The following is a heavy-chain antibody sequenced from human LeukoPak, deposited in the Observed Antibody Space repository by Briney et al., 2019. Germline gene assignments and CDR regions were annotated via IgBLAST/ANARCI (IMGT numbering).Heavy chain of an antibody. CDR3: ARGDQQLAYEY. Sequence: SETLSLTCAVSGGSISSGGYSWSWIRQPPGKGLEWIGYIYHSGSTYYNPSLKSRVTISVDRSKNQFSLKLSSVTAADTAVYYCARGDQQLAYEYWGQGTLVNVSS. D-gene: IGHD6-13*01. J-gene: IGHJ4*02. V-gene: IGHV4-30-2*01. CDR1: GGSISSGGYS. CDR2: IYHSGST.